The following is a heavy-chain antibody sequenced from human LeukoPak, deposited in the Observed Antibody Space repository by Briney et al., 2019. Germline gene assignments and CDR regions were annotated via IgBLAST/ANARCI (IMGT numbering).Heavy chain of an antibody. CDR2: AYYRSNWYS. V-gene: IGHV6-1*01. D-gene: IGHD3-10*01. CDR1: GDSVSSNSAT. Sequence: SQTLSLTCAISGDSVSSNSATWNCIRQSPSRGLEWLGRAYYRSNWYSDYALSVKSRITINPDTSENQFSLQLDSVTPEDTAMYYCARGYYGSGRHGMDVWGQGTTVTVSS. J-gene: IGHJ6*02. CDR3: ARGYYGSGRHGMDV.